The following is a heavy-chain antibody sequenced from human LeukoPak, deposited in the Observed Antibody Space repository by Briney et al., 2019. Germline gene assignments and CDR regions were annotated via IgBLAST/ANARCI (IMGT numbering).Heavy chain of an antibody. CDR1: GFTSSSYW. J-gene: IGHJ3*02. V-gene: IGHV3-7*04. Sequence: GGSLRLSCAASGFTSSSYWMSWVRQAPGKGLEWVANIKQDGSEKYYVDSVKGRFTISRDNAKNSLYLQMNSLRAEDTAVYYCGRATYAFDIWGQGTMVTVSS. CDR2: IKQDGSEK. CDR3: GRATYAFDI.